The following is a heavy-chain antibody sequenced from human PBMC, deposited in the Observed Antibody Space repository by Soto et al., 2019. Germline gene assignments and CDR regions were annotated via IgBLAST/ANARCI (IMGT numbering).Heavy chain of an antibody. D-gene: IGHD6-19*01. CDR3: RTQWMD. Sequence: TGGSLRLSCAVSGFTFSTSWMSWFRQAPGKGLEWVGRIKRKTDGGTTDYAAHVKGRFTISRDESTKTVSLQMDSMNAEDTAVYYCRTQWMDWGKGT. V-gene: IGHV3-15*01. CDR2: IKRKTDGGTT. J-gene: IGHJ4*02. CDR1: GFTFSTSW.